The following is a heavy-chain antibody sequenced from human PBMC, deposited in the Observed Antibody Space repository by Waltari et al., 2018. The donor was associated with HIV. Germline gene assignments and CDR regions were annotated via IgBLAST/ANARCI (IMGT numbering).Heavy chain of an antibody. V-gene: IGHV4-34*01. CDR1: GRSFSGYY. Sequence: QMPLQQSGAGPLKPSAPLSLTCAVQGRSFSGYYWSWIRQPPGTGLEWIGEISPSRSTKYNPSRKSRVTISVDTSKNQFSLRLKSVTAADTAVFYCASRGAPTPVTTDSWGQGTLVIVSS. CDR3: ASRGAPTPVTTDS. J-gene: IGHJ5*01. CDR2: ISPSRST. D-gene: IGHD4-17*01.